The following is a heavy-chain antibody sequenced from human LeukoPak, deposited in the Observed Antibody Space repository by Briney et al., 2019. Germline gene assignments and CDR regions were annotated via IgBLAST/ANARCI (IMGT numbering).Heavy chain of an antibody. V-gene: IGHV1-24*01. CDR1: GYTLTELS. CDR3: ATGICSRTSCYPNWFDP. CDR2: FDPEDGET. Sequence: ASVKVSCKVSGYTLTELSMHWVRQAPGKGLEWMGGFDPEDGETIYAQKFQGRVTMTEDTSTDTAYMELSSLRSEDTAVYYCATGICSRTSCYPNWFDPWGQGTLVTVSS. J-gene: IGHJ5*02. D-gene: IGHD2-2*01.